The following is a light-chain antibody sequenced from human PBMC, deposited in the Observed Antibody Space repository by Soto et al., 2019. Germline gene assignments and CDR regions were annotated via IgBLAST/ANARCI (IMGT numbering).Light chain of an antibody. CDR1: QSVSSSY. CDR2: GAS. CDR3: QQYGSSPA. V-gene: IGKV3-20*01. J-gene: IGKJ5*01. Sequence: DIGLTQSPGTLSLSQWERATLSCRASQSVSSSYLAWYQQKPGQAPRLLIYGASSRATGIPDRFSGSGSGTDFTLTISRLEPEDFAVYYCQQYGSSPAFGQGTRLDI.